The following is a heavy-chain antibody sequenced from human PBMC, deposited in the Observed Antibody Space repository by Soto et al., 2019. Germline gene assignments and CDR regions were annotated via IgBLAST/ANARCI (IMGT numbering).Heavy chain of an antibody. Sequence: EGSLRLSCAASGFTFSSYAMSWVRQAPGKGLEWVSAISGSGGSTYYADSVKGRFTISRDNSKNTLYLQMNSLRAEDTAVYYCAKGEGGYCSGGSCRFDYWGQGTLVTVSS. CDR2: ISGSGGST. CDR3: AKGEGGYCSGGSCRFDY. V-gene: IGHV3-23*01. CDR1: GFTFSSYA. J-gene: IGHJ4*02. D-gene: IGHD2-15*01.